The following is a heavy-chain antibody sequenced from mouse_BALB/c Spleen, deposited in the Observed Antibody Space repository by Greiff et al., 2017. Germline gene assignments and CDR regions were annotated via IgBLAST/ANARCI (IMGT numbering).Heavy chain of an antibody. J-gene: IGHJ3*01. Sequence: EVKLMESGGGLVQPGGSRKLSCAASGFTFSSFGMHWVRQAPEKGLEWVAYISSGSSTIYYADTVKGRFTISRDNPKNTLFLQMTSLRSEDTAMYYCARRDYDEEGFAYWGQGTLVTVSA. V-gene: IGHV5-17*02. D-gene: IGHD2-4*01. CDR1: GFTFSSFG. CDR2: ISSGSSTI. CDR3: ARRDYDEEGFAY.